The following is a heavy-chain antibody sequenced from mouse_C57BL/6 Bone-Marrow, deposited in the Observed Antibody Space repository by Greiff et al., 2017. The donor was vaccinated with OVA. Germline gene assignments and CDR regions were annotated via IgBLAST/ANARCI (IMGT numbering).Heavy chain of an antibody. CDR1: GYTFTDYE. Sequence: VQLQQSGAELVRPGASVTLSCKASGYTFTDYEMHWVKQTPVHGLEWIGAIDPETGGTAYNQKCKGKAILTADKYSSTAYMELRSLTSEDSAVYYCTRRGYYGNFGAYWGQGTLVTVSA. J-gene: IGHJ3*01. CDR2: IDPETGGT. V-gene: IGHV1-15*01. CDR3: TRRGYYGNFGAY. D-gene: IGHD2-1*01.